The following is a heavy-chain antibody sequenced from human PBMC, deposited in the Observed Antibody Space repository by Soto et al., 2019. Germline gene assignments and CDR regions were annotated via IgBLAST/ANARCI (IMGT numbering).Heavy chain of an antibody. CDR1: GFSFSTYG. V-gene: IGHV3-30*18. J-gene: IGHJ4*02. Sequence: QVHLVESGGGVVQPGRSLRLSCAASGFSFSTYGMHWVRQAPGKGLVWVAFISNDGSNKYYADSVKGRFTISRDNSKNTLYLQRNRLRAEDTAVYYCAKGFGNNWAFDYWGQGTLGTVSS. CDR3: AKGFGNNWAFDY. D-gene: IGHD1-1*01. CDR2: ISNDGSNK.